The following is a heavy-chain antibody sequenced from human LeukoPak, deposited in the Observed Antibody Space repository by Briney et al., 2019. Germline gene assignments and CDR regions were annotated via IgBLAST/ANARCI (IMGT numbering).Heavy chain of an antibody. D-gene: IGHD2-15*01. J-gene: IGHJ4*02. CDR3: ARGGGYYPIDY. CDR1: GFPVDSNY. CDR2: LYEDGRI. Sequence: PGGSLRLSCAASGFPVDSNYTNWVRQAPGKGLEWVSVLYEDGRIYYADSVKGRFTISRDTSKNILSLQLNGLRAEDTAVYYCARGGGYYPIDYWGQGTLVTVSS. V-gene: IGHV3-53*01.